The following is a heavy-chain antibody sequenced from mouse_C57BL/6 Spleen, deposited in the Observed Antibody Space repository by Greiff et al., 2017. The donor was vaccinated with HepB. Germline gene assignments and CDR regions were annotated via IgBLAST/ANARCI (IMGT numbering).Heavy chain of an antibody. Sequence: VQLQQPGTELVKPGASVKLSCKASGYTFTSYWMHRVKQRPGQGLEWIGNINPSNGGTNYNEKFKSKATLTVDKSSSTAYMQLSSLTSEDSAVYYCARWDYYGSSYWYFDVWGTGTTVTVSS. CDR2: INPSNGGT. J-gene: IGHJ1*03. CDR1: GYTFTSYW. D-gene: IGHD1-1*01. V-gene: IGHV1-53*01. CDR3: ARWDYYGSSYWYFDV.